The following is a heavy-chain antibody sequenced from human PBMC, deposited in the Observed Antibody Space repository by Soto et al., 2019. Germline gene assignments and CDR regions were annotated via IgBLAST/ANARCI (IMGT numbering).Heavy chain of an antibody. CDR1: GYTFTGYY. V-gene: IGHV1-2*04. J-gene: IGHJ2*01. Sequence: GASVKVSCKASGYTFTGYYMHWVRQAPGQGLEWMGWINPNSGGTNYAQKFQGWVTMTRDTSISTAYMELSRLRSDDTAVYYCARALRGGYYWDTYHNPRGRRTLVTASS. D-gene: IGHD3-22*01. CDR3: ARALRGGYYWDTYHNP. CDR2: INPNSGGT.